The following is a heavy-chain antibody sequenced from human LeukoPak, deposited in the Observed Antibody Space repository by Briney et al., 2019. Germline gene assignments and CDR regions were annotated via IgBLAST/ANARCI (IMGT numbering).Heavy chain of an antibody. CDR2: ISYDGSNK. Sequence: PGGSLRLSCAASGFTFSSYAMHWVRQAPGKGLEWVAVISYDGSNKYYADSVKGRFTISRDNSKNTLYLQMNSLRAEDTAVYYCARSRMVYASHFDYWSQGTLVTVSS. CDR1: GFTFSSYA. D-gene: IGHD2-8*01. J-gene: IGHJ4*02. CDR3: ARSRMVYASHFDY. V-gene: IGHV3-30*04.